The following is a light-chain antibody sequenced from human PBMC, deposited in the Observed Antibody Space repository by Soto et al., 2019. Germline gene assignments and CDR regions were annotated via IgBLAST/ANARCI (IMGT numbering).Light chain of an antibody. Sequence: DIEVTQSPDSLAVSLGERATIHCKYSQSLLYSSNNKNYVAWYQQKPGQPPKLLIYWASTRESGVPDRFSGSGSGTDFTLTISRLQAEDVAVYYCQQYYSTPTFGQGTKVDIK. V-gene: IGKV4-1*01. J-gene: IGKJ1*01. CDR1: QSLLYSSNNKNY. CDR2: WAS. CDR3: QQYYSTPT.